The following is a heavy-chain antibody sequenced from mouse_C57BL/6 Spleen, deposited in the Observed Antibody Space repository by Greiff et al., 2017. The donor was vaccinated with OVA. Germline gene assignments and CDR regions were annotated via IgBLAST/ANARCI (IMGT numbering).Heavy chain of an antibody. V-gene: IGHV2-2*01. Sequence: QVQLKESGPGLVQPSQSLSITCTVSGFSLTSYGVHWVRQSPGKGLEWLGVIWSGGSTDYNAAFISRLSISKDNSKSQVFFKMNSLQADDTAIYYCARELPITTVVAFDYWGQGTTLTVSS. CDR2: IWSGGST. CDR1: GFSLTSYG. D-gene: IGHD1-1*01. CDR3: ARELPITTVVAFDY. J-gene: IGHJ2*01.